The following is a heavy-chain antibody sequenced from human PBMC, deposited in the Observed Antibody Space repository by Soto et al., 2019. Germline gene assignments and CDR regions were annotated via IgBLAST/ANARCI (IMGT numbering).Heavy chain of an antibody. J-gene: IGHJ3*02. CDR3: ARVHPEGVVVPWAFDI. Sequence: EVQLVESGGGLVQPGGSLRLSCAASGFTFSSYWMSWVRRAPGKGLEWVANIKQDGSEKYYVDSVKGRFTISRDNAKNSLYLQMNSLRAEDTAVYYCARVHPEGVVVPWAFDIWGQGTMVTVSS. CDR1: GFTFSSYW. D-gene: IGHD2-2*01. CDR2: IKQDGSEK. V-gene: IGHV3-7*01.